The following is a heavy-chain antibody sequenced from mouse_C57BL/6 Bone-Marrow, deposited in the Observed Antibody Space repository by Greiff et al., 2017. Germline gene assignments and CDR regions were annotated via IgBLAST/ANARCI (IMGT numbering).Heavy chain of an antibody. CDR1: GFPFSSYG. J-gene: IGHJ4*01. Sequence: EVKVVESGGDLVKPGGSLKLSCAASGFPFSSYGMSWVRQTPDKRLEWVATISSGGSYTYYPDSVKGRFTNSRDNANNTQYLQLSSLTSEDTDMSYGARRDYSNYEGAMDFWGRGTSVTVSS. CDR2: ISSGGSYT. CDR3: ARRDYSNYEGAMDF. V-gene: IGHV5-6*02. D-gene: IGHD2-5*01.